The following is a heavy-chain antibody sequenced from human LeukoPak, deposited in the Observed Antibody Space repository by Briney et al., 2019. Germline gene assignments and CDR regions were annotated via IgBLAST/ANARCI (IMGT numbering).Heavy chain of an antibody. D-gene: IGHD6-25*01. Sequence: PGGSLRLSCAAYGFTVSSYGMSWVRQAPGKRREWVSAISASGGSTYYADSVKRRSTISRDNSKNTLYMQMNSLRAEDTAVYYCAGIAARGAFDIWGQGTMVTVSS. CDR2: ISASGGST. CDR1: GFTVSSYG. V-gene: IGHV3-23*01. J-gene: IGHJ3*02. CDR3: AGIAARGAFDI.